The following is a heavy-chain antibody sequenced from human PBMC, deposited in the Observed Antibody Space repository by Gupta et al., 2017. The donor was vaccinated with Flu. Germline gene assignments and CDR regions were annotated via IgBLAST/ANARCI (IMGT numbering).Heavy chain of an antibody. Sequence: MNWIRQAPGKGLEWVSYISSGCITIYYADSVRGRFTITRDNAKNSLYLQMNSLRAEDTAMYFCARGYSYIFDYWGQGTLVTVSS. CDR2: ISSGCITI. CDR3: ARGYSYIFDY. V-gene: IGHV3-11*01. D-gene: IGHD5-18*01. J-gene: IGHJ4*02.